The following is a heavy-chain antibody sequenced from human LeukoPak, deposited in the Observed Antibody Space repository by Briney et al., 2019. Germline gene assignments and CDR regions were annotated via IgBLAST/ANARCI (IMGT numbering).Heavy chain of an antibody. CDR3: AKDGYSSASSFHYYYYMDV. CDR1: GFTLGSYW. CDR2: IRYDGSNT. D-gene: IGHD2-15*01. J-gene: IGHJ6*03. V-gene: IGHV3-30*02. Sequence: PGGSLRLSCAASGFTLGSYWMHWVRQAPGKGLEWVTFIRYDGSNTYSADSVKGRFTISRDNSKNTLYLQMNSLRSEDTAVYYCAKDGYSSASSFHYYYYMDVWGKGTTVTVSS.